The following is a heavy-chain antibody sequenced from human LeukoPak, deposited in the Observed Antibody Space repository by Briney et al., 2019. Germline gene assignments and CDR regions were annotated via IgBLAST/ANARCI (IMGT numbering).Heavy chain of an antibody. V-gene: IGHV3-23*01. CDR1: GFTFSSYA. D-gene: IGHD3-22*01. CDR3: AKDFFQYYYDSSGYSGAFDI. CDR2: ISGSGGST. Sequence: GGSLRLSCAASGFTFSSYAMSWVRQAPGKGLEWVSAISGSGGSTYYADSVKGRFTISRDNSKNTLYLQMNSLRAEDTAVYYCAKDFFQYYYDSSGYSGAFDIWGQGTLVTVSS. J-gene: IGHJ4*02.